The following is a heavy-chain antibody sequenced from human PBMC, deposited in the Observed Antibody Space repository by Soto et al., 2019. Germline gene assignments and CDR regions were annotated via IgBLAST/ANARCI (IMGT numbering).Heavy chain of an antibody. D-gene: IGHD6-19*01. CDR1: GFTFSNYW. CDR3: VSDGSSGWHFDS. J-gene: IGHJ4*02. Sequence: GGSLRLSCEASGFTFSNYWVGRIRQGPGKGLGGGANIRQEGSEKYRVDSGTGRFTMSRDNAKNSLYLQMNGLRTEDTAVYYCVSDGSSGWHFDSWGQGTLVTVSS. CDR2: IRQEGSEK. V-gene: IGHV3-7*01.